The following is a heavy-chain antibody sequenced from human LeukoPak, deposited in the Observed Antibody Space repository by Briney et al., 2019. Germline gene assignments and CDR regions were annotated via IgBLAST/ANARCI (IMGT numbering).Heavy chain of an antibody. J-gene: IGHJ4*02. CDR2: IYSGGTT. Sequence: GGSLRLSCAASGFTVSTNYMTWVRPAPGKGGEWVSVIYSGGTTYYADSVKGRFSISRDNSKNTLYLQMNSLRAEDTAVYYCARYDYGRSGFDYWGQGTLVTVSS. V-gene: IGHV3-66*01. D-gene: IGHD5-12*01. CDR3: ARYDYGRSGFDY. CDR1: GFTVSTNY.